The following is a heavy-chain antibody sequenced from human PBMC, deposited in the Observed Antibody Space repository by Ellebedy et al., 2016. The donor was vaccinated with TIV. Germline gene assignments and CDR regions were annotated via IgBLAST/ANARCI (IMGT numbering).Heavy chain of an antibody. CDR1: GFTFSSYS. Sequence: GESLKISCAASGFTFSSYSMNWVRQAPGKGLEWVSSISSSSSYIYYADSVKGRFTISRDNAKNSLYLQMNSLRAEDTAVYYCARDRPHFDDILTRGADYYYYGMDVWGQGTTVTVSS. CDR2: ISSSSSYI. V-gene: IGHV3-21*01. CDR3: ARDRPHFDDILTRGADYYYYGMDV. D-gene: IGHD3-9*01. J-gene: IGHJ6*02.